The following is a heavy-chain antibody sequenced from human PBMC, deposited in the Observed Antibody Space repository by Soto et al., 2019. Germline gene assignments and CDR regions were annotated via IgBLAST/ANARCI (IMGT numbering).Heavy chain of an antibody. J-gene: IGHJ3*02. Sequence: GASVKVSCKASGYTFTSYAMHWVRQAPGQRLEWMGWINAGNGNTKYSQKFQGRVTITRDTSASTAYMELSSLRSEDTAVYYCALLSIAAAGTGAFDIWGQGTMVTVSS. D-gene: IGHD6-13*01. CDR2: INAGNGNT. CDR3: ALLSIAAAGTGAFDI. V-gene: IGHV1-3*01. CDR1: GYTFTSYA.